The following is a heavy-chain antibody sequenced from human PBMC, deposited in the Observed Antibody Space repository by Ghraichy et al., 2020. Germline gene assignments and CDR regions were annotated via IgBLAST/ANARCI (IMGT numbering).Heavy chain of an antibody. J-gene: IGHJ4*02. Sequence: GGSLRLSCAGSGFTFSNAWMNWVRQAPGKGLEWVGRIKSKTDGGTTDYAAPVKGRFTISRDDSENTVYLQMFSLKIEDTAGYYCTTATFCSTTTCLPWGQGTLVTVSS. D-gene: IGHD2-2*01. V-gene: IGHV3-15*07. CDR1: GFTFSNAW. CDR2: IKSKTDGGTT. CDR3: TTATFCSTTTCLP.